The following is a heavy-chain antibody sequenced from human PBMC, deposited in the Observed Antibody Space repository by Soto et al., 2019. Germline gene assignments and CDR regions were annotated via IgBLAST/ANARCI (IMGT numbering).Heavy chain of an antibody. J-gene: IGHJ6*02. V-gene: IGHV4-30-4*01. CDR1: GGSISSGDYY. D-gene: IGHD3-22*01. CDR2: IYYSGST. Sequence: PSETLSLTCTVSGGSISSGDYYWTWIRQPPGKGLEWIGYIYYSGSTYYNPSLKSRVTISVDTSKNQFSLKLSSVTAADTAVYYCARDRYYDSSGYYYLYYYYGMDVWGQGTTVTVSS. CDR3: ARDRYYDSSGYYYLYYYYGMDV.